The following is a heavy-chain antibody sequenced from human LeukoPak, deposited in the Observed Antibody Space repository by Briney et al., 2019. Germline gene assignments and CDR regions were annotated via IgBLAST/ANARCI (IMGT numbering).Heavy chain of an antibody. CDR2: IVGSGGST. V-gene: IGHV3-23*01. D-gene: IGHD3-9*01. J-gene: IGHJ4*02. Sequence: GGSLRLSCAASGFTFSNYAMSWVRQASGKGLEWVSAIVGSGGSTYYADSVKGRFTISRDNPKNTLYLQMNSLRAEDTAVYYCAKWGDYDILTGYYDSDYWGQGTLVTVSS. CDR3: AKWGDYDILTGYYDSDY. CDR1: GFTFSNYA.